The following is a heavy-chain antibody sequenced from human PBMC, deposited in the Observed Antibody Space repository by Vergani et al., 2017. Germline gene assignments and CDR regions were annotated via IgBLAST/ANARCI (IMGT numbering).Heavy chain of an antibody. D-gene: IGHD4-17*01. CDR2: ISSSSSYI. Sequence: EVQLVETGGGLIQPGGSLRLSCAASGFTVSSNYMSWVRQAPGKGLEWVSSISSSSSYIYYADSVKGRFTISRDNAKNSLYLQMNSLRAEDTAVYYCARDHHDYGDYVDYWGQGTLVTVSS. J-gene: IGHJ4*02. V-gene: IGHV3-21*01. CDR1: GFTVSSNY. CDR3: ARDHHDYGDYVDY.